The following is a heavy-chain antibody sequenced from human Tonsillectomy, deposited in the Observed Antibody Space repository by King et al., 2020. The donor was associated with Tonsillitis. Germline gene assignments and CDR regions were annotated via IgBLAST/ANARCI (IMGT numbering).Heavy chain of an antibody. J-gene: IGHJ4*02. D-gene: IGHD2-8*01. Sequence: QLVQSGGGVVQPGRSLRLSCAASGFTFSNYGMHWVRQAPGKGLEWVAVIWDDGSNKYYVESVKGRFTISRDNSKNTLYLQMNSLRAEDTAVYYCATDVYARHYWGQGTLVTVSS. CDR3: ATDVYARHY. V-gene: IGHV3-33*08. CDR2: IWDDGSNK. CDR1: GFTFSNYG.